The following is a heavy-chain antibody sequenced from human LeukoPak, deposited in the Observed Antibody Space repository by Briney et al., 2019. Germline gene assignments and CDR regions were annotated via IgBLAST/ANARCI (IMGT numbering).Heavy chain of an antibody. CDR1: GGTFSSYA. V-gene: IGHV1-69*06. CDR3: ARGVPDLTFDY. D-gene: IGHD2-2*01. Sequence: VASVKVSCKASGGTFSSYAISWVRQAPGQGLEWMGGIIPIFGTANYAQKFQGRVTITADKSTSTAYMEPSSLRSEDTAVYYCARGVPDLTFDYWGQGTLVTVSS. CDR2: IIPIFGTA. J-gene: IGHJ4*02.